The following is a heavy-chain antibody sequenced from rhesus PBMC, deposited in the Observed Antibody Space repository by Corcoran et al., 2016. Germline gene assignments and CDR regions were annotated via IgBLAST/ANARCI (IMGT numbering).Heavy chain of an antibody. CDR3: ARDWTYCSGTYCYSHTYNNRFDV. D-gene: IGHD2-27*01. Sequence: QVQLQESGPGLVKPSETLSLTCAVSGYSISSGYYWGWIRQPPGKGLEWIGRIYGSGGSNYLNPSLKGRVTLSVDTSKNQFSLKLGSVTAADTAVYYCARDWTYCSGTYCYSHTYNNRFDVWGPGVLVTVSS. J-gene: IGHJ5-1*01. CDR1: GYSISSGYY. CDR2: IYGSGGSN. V-gene: IGHV4S14*01.